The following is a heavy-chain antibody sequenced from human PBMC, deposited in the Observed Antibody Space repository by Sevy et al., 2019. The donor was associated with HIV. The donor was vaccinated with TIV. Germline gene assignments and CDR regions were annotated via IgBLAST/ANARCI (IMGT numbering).Heavy chain of an antibody. V-gene: IGHV3-7*01. Sequence: GGSLRLSCGAPGFIFNSYWMTWVRQAPGKGLEWVATIKQDGSEKYYVDSVKGRFTISRDNVKNSVHLQMSSLRVEDTAMYYCARDYSWGQGTQVTVSS. J-gene: IGHJ4*02. CDR2: IKQDGSEK. CDR1: GFIFNSYW. CDR3: ARDYS.